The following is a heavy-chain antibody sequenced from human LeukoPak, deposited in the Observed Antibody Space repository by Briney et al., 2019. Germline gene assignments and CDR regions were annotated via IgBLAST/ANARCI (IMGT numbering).Heavy chain of an antibody. Sequence: ASVKVSCKASGYTFTGYYMHWVRQAPGQGLEWMGWINPNSGGTNYAQKFQGRVTMTRDTSISTAYMELSRLRSDDTAVYYCARGGDIVATTLYYYYGMDVWGQGTTVTVSS. V-gene: IGHV1-2*02. D-gene: IGHD5-12*01. CDR1: GYTFTGYY. CDR3: ARGGDIVATTLYYYYGMDV. CDR2: INPNSGGT. J-gene: IGHJ6*02.